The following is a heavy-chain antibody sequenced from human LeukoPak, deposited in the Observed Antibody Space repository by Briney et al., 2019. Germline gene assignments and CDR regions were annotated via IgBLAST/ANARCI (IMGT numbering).Heavy chain of an antibody. D-gene: IGHD3-10*01. CDR2: IYYSGTT. Sequence: SETLSLTCTVSGGSISSYYWSWIRQPPGKGLEWIGYIYYSGTTNYNPSLKSRVTISVDTSKNQFSLKLSSVTAADTAVYYCAKGPYYYGSGSYYNLYYFDCWGQGTLVTVSS. J-gene: IGHJ4*02. CDR3: AKGPYYYGSGSYYNLYYFDC. CDR1: GGSISSYY. V-gene: IGHV4-59*01.